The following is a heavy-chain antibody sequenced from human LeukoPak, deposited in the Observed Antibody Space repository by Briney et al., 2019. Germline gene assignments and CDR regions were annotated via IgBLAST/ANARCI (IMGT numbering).Heavy chain of an antibody. V-gene: IGHV1-18*01. D-gene: IGHD6-19*01. CDR3: ARDLKIAVAGTDLGVDY. CDR1: GYTFTSYA. Sequence: GASVKVSCKASGYTFTSYAISWVRQAPGQGLEWVGWISAYDGTTKYAQKVQGRVTMTTDTSTSTAYMELRSLRSDDTAVYYCARDLKIAVAGTDLGVDYWGQGTLVTVSS. CDR2: ISAYDGTT. J-gene: IGHJ4*02.